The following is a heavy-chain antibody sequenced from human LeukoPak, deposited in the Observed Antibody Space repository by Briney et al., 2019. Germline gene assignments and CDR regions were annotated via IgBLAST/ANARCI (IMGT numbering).Heavy chain of an antibody. D-gene: IGHD5-24*01. J-gene: IGHJ4*02. CDR3: ARGDGSNHNHFDN. V-gene: IGHV3-33*08. CDR1: GFTFSTYA. Sequence: GGSLTLSCAASGFTFSTYAMSWVRQAPGKGLEWVAVMWYDGNHQYYGDSVKGRFTISRDITKNTLYLQMNSLRAEDTAVYYCARGDGSNHNHFDNWGQGTLVTVSS. CDR2: MWYDGNHQ.